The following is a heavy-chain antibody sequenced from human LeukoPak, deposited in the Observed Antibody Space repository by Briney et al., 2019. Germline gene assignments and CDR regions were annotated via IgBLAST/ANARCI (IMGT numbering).Heavy chain of an antibody. CDR2: INHSGST. V-gene: IGHV4-34*01. Sequence: PSETLSLTCAVYGGSFSGYYWSWIRQPPGKGLEWIGVINHSGSTNYNPSLKSRVTISVDTSKNQFSLKLSSMTAADTAVYYCARGYYYYGMDVWGKGTTVTVSS. J-gene: IGHJ6*04. CDR3: ARGYYYYGMDV. CDR1: GGSFSGYY.